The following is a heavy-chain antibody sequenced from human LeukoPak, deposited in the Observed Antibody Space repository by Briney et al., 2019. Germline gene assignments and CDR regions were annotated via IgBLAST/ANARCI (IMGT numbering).Heavy chain of an antibody. D-gene: IGHD5-24*01. CDR2: IGSSGGSR. CDR1: GFTFSSYE. CDR3: AREDGDAFDI. Sequence: GGSLRLSCAASGFTFSSYEMDWVRRAPGKGLEWVSYIGSSGGSRYYADSVKGGFTSSTDNAKNSLYLQMNSLRVEDTAVYYCAREDGDAFDIWGQGTMVSVSS. J-gene: IGHJ3*02. V-gene: IGHV3-48*03.